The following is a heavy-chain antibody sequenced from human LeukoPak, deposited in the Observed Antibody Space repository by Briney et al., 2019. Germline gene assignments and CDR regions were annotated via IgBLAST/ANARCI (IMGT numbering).Heavy chain of an antibody. CDR1: GFTFSSYG. Sequence: PGGSLRLSCAASGFTFSSYGMHWVRQAPGKGLEWVAVIWYDGSNKYYADSVKGRFTISRDNSKNTLYLQMNSLRAEDTAVYYCARGGLRFLEWLSGFDYWGQRTLVTVSS. V-gene: IGHV3-33*01. D-gene: IGHD3-3*01. CDR3: ARGGLRFLEWLSGFDY. CDR2: IWYDGSNK. J-gene: IGHJ4*02.